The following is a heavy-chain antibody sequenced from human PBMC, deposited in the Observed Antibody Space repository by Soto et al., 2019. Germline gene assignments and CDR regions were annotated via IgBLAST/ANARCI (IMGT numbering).Heavy chain of an antibody. CDR3: ARGSGSYEY. CDR2: IYHTGNT. J-gene: IGHJ4*02. CDR1: GGSISSSNW. V-gene: IGHV4-4*02. Sequence: QVQLQESGPGLVKPSGTLSLTCAVSGGSISSSNWWTWVRQPPGKGLEWIGEIYHTGNTNYNPSRKSRVPISIDKSQNQFSLKVTSVTAADTAIYYCARGSGSYEYWGQGTLVTVSS. D-gene: IGHD3-10*01.